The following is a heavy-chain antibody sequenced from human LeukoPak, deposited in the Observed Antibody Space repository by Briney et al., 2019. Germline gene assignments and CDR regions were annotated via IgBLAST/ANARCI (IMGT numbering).Heavy chain of an antibody. CDR3: ARDKRKRFLEWLLYRSRDAFDI. D-gene: IGHD3-3*01. CDR1: GYTFTSYA. CDR2: INTNTGNP. Sequence: ASVKVSCKASGYTFTSYAMNWVRQAPGRGLEWMGWINTNTGNPTYAQGFTGRFVFSLDTSVSTAYLQISSLKAEDTAVYYCARDKRKRFLEWLLYRSRDAFDIWGQGTMVTVSS. J-gene: IGHJ3*02. V-gene: IGHV7-4-1*02.